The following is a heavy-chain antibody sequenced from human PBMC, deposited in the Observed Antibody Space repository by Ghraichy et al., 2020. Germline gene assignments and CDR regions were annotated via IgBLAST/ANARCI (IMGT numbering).Heavy chain of an antibody. Sequence: SQTLSLTCTVSGVSISSYYWSWIRQPPGEGLEWIGYIYYSGSTNYNPSLKSRVTISVDTSKNQFSLKLSSVTAADTAVYYCVRGGYGCSSTSCSYYYCGIDVWGKGTTVTVSS. D-gene: IGHD2-2*01. V-gene: IGHV4-59*01. CDR2: IYYSGST. CDR3: VRGGYGCSSTSCSYYYCGIDV. CDR1: GVSISSYY. J-gene: IGHJ6*04.